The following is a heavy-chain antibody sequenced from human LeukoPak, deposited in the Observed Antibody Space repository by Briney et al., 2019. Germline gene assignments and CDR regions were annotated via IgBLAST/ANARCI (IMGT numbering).Heavy chain of an antibody. D-gene: IGHD3-22*01. J-gene: IGHJ4*02. CDR3: ARDEDSSGYSDY. CDR2: IYTSGST. CDR1: GGSISSYY. V-gene: IGHV4-4*07. Sequence: SETLSLTCTVSGGSISSYYWSWIRQPAGKGLEWIGRIYTSGSTNYNPSLKSRVTISVDTSKNQLSLKLSSVTAADTAVYYCARDEDSSGYSDYWGQGTLVTVSS.